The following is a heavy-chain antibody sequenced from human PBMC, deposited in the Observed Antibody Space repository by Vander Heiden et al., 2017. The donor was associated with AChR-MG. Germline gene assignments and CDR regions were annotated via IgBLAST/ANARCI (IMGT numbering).Heavy chain of an antibody. D-gene: IGHD6-19*01. Sequence: EVQLVESGGGLVKPGGSLRLSCAASGVTFSSYSMNWVRQAPGKGLEWVSSISSSSSYIYYADSVKGRFTISRDNAKNSLYLQMNSLRAEDTAVYYCARGAPGAVAGNYGMDVWGQGTTVTVSS. CDR2: ISSSSSYI. V-gene: IGHV3-21*01. CDR3: ARGAPGAVAGNYGMDV. CDR1: GVTFSSYS. J-gene: IGHJ6*02.